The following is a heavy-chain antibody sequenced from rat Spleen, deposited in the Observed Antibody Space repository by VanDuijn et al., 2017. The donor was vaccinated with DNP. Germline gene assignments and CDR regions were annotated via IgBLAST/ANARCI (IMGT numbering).Heavy chain of an antibody. D-gene: IGHD1-11*01. Sequence: EVQLVESGGGLVQPGRSMKVSCTASGFSFNKYGMAWVRQTPTKGLEWVATITYDGSNTYYRDFVKGRFTISKDNAKSTLYLQMDSLRSEDTATYYCAKHDGTEGIDFDYWGQGVMVTVSS. V-gene: IGHV5-29*01. CDR1: GFSFNKYG. CDR2: ITYDGSNT. J-gene: IGHJ2*01. CDR3: AKHDGTEGIDFDY.